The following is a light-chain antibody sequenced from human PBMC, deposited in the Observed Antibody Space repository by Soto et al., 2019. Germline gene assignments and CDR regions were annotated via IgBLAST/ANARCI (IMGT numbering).Light chain of an antibody. V-gene: IGKV3-20*01. CDR2: GAS. J-gene: IGKJ1*01. Sequence: IVLTLSPGTLSLSPGERATLSCRASQSVSSSYLAWYQQKPGQAPRLLIYGASSRATGIPDRVSGSGSGTDFTLIISRLEPEDFAVYYCQQYGSSPRTFGQVTKV. CDR1: QSVSSSY. CDR3: QQYGSSPRT.